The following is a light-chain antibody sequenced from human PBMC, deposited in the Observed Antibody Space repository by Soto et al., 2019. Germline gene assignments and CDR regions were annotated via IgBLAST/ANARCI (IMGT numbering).Light chain of an antibody. V-gene: IGLV2-14*01. CDR1: SSDVGGYNY. Sequence: QSALTQPASVSGSPGQSITISCTGTSSDVGGYNYVSWYQQHPGKAPKLMIYEVSYRPSGVSNRFSGSKSGNTASLTISGLQAEDEADYYCSSYTSSSTYVFGTRTKLNVL. CDR2: EVS. CDR3: SSYTSSSTYV. J-gene: IGLJ1*01.